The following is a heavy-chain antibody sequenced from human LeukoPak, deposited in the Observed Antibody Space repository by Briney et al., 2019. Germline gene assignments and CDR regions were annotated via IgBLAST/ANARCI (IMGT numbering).Heavy chain of an antibody. V-gene: IGHV3-23*01. CDR1: GFTFDNYA. Sequence: GGSLRLSCAASGFTFDNYAMNWVRQAPRKGLEWVSYISGGGAKRHYSDSVKGRFTISRDNPKNTLYLQINNLRAEDTAMYYCAKCSAGYYNDAFDIWGRGTMVTVSS. CDR3: AKCSAGYYNDAFDI. J-gene: IGHJ3*02. D-gene: IGHD3-10*02. CDR2: ISGGGAKR.